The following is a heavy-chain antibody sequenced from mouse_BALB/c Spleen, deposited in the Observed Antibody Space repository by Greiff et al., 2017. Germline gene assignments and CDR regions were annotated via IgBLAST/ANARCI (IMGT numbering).Heavy chain of an antibody. J-gene: IGHJ1*01. CDR3: ARERDYRYDVKYFDV. D-gene: IGHD2-14*01. V-gene: IGHV5-9-4*01. Sequence: EVMLVESGGGLVKPGGSLKLSCAASGFTFSSYAMSWVRQSPEKRLEWVAEISSGGSYTYYPDTVTGRFTISRDNAKNTLYLEMSSLRSEDTAMYYCARERDYRYDVKYFDVWGAGTTVTVSS. CDR1: GFTFSSYA. CDR2: ISSGGSYT.